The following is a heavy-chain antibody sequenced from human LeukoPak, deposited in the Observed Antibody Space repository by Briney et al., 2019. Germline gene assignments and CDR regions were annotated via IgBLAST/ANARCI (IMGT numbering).Heavy chain of an antibody. CDR2: IYYSGST. CDR1: GFTFGDYA. V-gene: IGHV4-59*01. CDR3: ARGTRGDYVYHRGNFRRMVYYYYMDV. Sequence: GSLRLSCTASGFTFGDYAMSWFRQAPGKGLEWIGYIYYSGSTNYNPSLKSRVTISVDTSKNQFSLKLSSVTAADTAVYYCARGTRGDYVYHRGNFRRMVYYYYMDVWGKGTTVTVPS. D-gene: IGHD4-17*01. J-gene: IGHJ6*03.